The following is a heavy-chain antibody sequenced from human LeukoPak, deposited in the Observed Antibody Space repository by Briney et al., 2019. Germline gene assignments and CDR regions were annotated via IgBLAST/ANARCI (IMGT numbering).Heavy chain of an antibody. CDR3: ARDTCDGVTCYIWFDP. CDR2: INANRGGT. D-gene: IGHD4-17*01. V-gene: IGHV1-2*02. Sequence: ASVKVSCKASGYSFNDYYIHWARQAPGQGLEWKGWINANRGGTSYAQKFQGRVTMTRDTSITTAYMELSSLRSDDTAMYYCARDTCDGVTCYIWFDPWGQGALVTVSS. J-gene: IGHJ5*02. CDR1: GYSFNDYY.